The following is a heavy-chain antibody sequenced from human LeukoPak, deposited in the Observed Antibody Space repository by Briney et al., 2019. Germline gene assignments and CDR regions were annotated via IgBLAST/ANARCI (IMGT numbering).Heavy chain of an antibody. CDR1: GFTFSNYG. J-gene: IGHJ6*03. V-gene: IGHV3-30*02. CDR2: IRYDGSDK. Sequence: GGSLRLSCAASGFTFSNYGMHWVRQVPGKGLEWVAFIRYDGSDKYYADSVKGRLTISRDNSKKTLYLQMNSLRAEDTAVYYCAKEYAGSHYYFYYMDVWGKGTTVTVSS. CDR3: AKEYAGSHYYFYYMDV.